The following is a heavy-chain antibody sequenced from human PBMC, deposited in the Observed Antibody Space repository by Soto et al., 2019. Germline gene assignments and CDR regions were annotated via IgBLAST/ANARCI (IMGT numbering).Heavy chain of an antibody. CDR1: GYTFTSYG. J-gene: IGHJ4*02. Sequence: ASVKVSCKASGYTFTSYGISWVRQAPGQGLEWMGWISAYNGNTNYAQKLQGRVTMTTDTSTSTAYMELRSLRSDDTAVYYCARVQYYYDSSGYYNRAPDYRGQGTLVTVSS. CDR2: ISAYNGNT. V-gene: IGHV1-18*01. D-gene: IGHD3-22*01. CDR3: ARVQYYYDSSGYYNRAPDY.